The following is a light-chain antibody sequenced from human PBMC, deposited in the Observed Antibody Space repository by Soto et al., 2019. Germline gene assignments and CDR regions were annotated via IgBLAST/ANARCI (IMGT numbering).Light chain of an antibody. CDR2: GAS. Sequence: EIVMTQSPATLSVSPGVRATLSCRASQSVSSNLAWYQQKPGQAPRLLIHGASTRATGIPARFSGSGSGTEFTLTISSLQSEDFAVYYCQQYNNWPPWTFGQGTKV. CDR3: QQYNNWPPWT. J-gene: IGKJ1*01. V-gene: IGKV3-15*01. CDR1: QSVSSN.